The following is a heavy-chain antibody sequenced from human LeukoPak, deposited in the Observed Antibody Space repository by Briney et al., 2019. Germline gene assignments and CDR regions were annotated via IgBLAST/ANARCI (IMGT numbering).Heavy chain of an antibody. D-gene: IGHD2-2*01. CDR1: GFTFSSYG. V-gene: IGHV3-30*03. CDR2: ISYDGSNK. J-gene: IGHJ4*02. Sequence: GGSLRLSCAASGFTFSSYGMRWVRQAPGKGLEWVAVISYDGSNKYYADSVKGRFTISRDNSKNTLYLQMNSLRAEDTAVYYCAVRDVVPAAMGDYWGQGTLVTVSS. CDR3: AVRDVVPAAMGDY.